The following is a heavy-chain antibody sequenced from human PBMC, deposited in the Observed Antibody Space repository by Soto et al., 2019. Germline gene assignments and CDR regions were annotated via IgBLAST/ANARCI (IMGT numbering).Heavy chain of an antibody. CDR2: ISSSSSTI. CDR3: ARDNGYCISTSCYPNWFDP. J-gene: IGHJ5*02. CDR1: GFTFSTYS. Sequence: GGSLRLSCAASGFTFSTYSMNWVRQAPGKGLEWVSYISSSSSTIFYTDSVKGRFTVSRDNAKNSLCLQMNSLRAEDTAVYYCARDNGYCISTSCYPNWFDPWGQGTLVTVSS. V-gene: IGHV3-48*01. D-gene: IGHD2-2*03.